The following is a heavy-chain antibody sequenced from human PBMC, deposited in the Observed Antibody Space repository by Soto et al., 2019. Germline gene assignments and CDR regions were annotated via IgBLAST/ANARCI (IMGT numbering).Heavy chain of an antibody. CDR3: ARHYYYGMDV. CDR2: IDPSDSYT. J-gene: IGHJ6*02. V-gene: IGHV5-10-1*01. Sequence: GESLKISCKGSGYSFTSYWISWVRQMPGKGLEWMGRIDPSDSYTNYSPSFQGHVTISADKSIGTAYLQWSSLKASDTAMHYCARHYYYGMDVWGQGTTVTVSS. CDR1: GYSFTSYW.